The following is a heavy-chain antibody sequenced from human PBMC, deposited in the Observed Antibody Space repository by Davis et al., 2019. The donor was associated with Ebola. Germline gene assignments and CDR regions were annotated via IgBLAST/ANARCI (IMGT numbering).Heavy chain of an antibody. CDR2: INSGNGNT. J-gene: IGHJ4*02. V-gene: IGHV1-3*01. CDR3: ARAETIFELYYFDY. CDR1: GFTFSSYV. D-gene: IGHD3-3*01. Sequence: GESLKISCAASGFTFSSYVMHWVRQAPGQRLEWMGWINSGNGNTRYSQKFQGRLTITGDTSASTAYMELSNLRSEDTAVYYCARAETIFELYYFDYWGQGTLVTVSS.